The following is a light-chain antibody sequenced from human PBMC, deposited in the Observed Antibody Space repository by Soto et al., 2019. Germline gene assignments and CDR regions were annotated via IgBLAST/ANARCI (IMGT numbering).Light chain of an antibody. Sequence: EIVLKQSPCTLSLSQGERATLSCRASQSVSSSYLAWYQQKPGQAPRLLIYGASSRATGIPDRFSGSGSGTDFTLTISRLEPEDFAVYYCQQYGSSPVTFGQGTKVDI. J-gene: IGKJ1*01. V-gene: IGKV3-20*01. CDR3: QQYGSSPVT. CDR2: GAS. CDR1: QSVSSSY.